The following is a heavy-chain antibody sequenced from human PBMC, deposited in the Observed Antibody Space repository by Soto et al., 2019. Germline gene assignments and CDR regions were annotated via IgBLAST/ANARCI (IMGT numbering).Heavy chain of an antibody. Sequence: QVQLVQSGAEVKKPGASVKVSCKASGYTFTSYDINWVRQATGQGLEWMGWMNPNSGNTGYAQKFQGRVTMTRNTSISTAYMELSSLRSEDTAVYYCARGYDFWSGYSVGYTDVWGKGTTVTVSS. J-gene: IGHJ6*03. V-gene: IGHV1-8*01. CDR2: MNPNSGNT. D-gene: IGHD3-3*01. CDR1: GYTFTSYD. CDR3: ARGYDFWSGYSVGYTDV.